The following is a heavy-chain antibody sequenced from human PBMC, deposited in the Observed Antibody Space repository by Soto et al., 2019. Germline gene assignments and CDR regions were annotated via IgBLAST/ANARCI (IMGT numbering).Heavy chain of an antibody. Sequence: PSETLSLTCAVYGGSFSGYYWSWIRQPPGKGLEWIGEINHSGSTNYNPSLKSRVTISVDTSKNQFSLKLSSVTAADTAVYYCARGGVTYYDILTGYQPPIDYWGQGTLVTVSS. CDR2: INHSGST. V-gene: IGHV4-34*01. D-gene: IGHD3-9*01. CDR1: GGSFSGYY. J-gene: IGHJ4*02. CDR3: ARGGVTYYDILTGYQPPIDY.